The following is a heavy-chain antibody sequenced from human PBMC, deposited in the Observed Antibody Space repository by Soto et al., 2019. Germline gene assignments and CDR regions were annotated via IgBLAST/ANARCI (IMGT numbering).Heavy chain of an antibody. CDR1: GFTFSSYA. D-gene: IGHD3-3*01. J-gene: IGHJ4*02. CDR3: AKGRGVSRLLFDY. CDR2: IGGGGAST. V-gene: IGHV3-23*01. Sequence: EVQLLESGGGLVQPGGSLRLSCAASGFTFSSYAMTWVRQAPGKGLEWVSGIGGGGASTYYADSVKGRFTISRDNSKNTLYLQMNSLRAEDTAVYYCAKGRGVSRLLFDYWGQGTLVTVSS.